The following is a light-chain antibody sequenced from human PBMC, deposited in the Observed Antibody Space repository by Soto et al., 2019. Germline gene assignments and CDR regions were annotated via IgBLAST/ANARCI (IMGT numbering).Light chain of an antibody. CDR3: QQYGRSPT. Sequence: EIVLTQSPATLSLSPGERATPSCRASQSVSSNYLAWYQQKLGQAPRLLIYDASRRATGIPDRFSGSGSGTDFTLTISRLEPEDFVVYYCQQYGRSPTFGQGTKVDI. CDR2: DAS. J-gene: IGKJ1*01. CDR1: QSVSSNY. V-gene: IGKV3-20*01.